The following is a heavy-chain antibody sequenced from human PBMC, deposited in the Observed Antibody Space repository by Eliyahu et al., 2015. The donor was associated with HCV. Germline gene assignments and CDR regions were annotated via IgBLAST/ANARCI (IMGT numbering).Heavy chain of an antibody. CDR2: IKRKTDGGTT. D-gene: IGHD3-10*01. CDR1: XXXFXXAW. CDR3: TTGAPGGFDYYLDV. J-gene: IGHJ6*03. V-gene: IGHV3-15*01. Sequence: EVQLVESGGGLVKPGGSLRLSCSALXXXFXXAWMXWVRQGPGKGREWIGRIKRKTDGGTTDYAAPVKGRFTISRDDSKSTLYLQMNSLKTEDTAVYYCTTGAPGGFDYYLDVWGQGTTVTVSS.